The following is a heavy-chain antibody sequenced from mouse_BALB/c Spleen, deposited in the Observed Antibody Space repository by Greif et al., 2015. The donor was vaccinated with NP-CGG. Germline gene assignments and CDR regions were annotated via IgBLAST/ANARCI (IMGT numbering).Heavy chain of an antibody. V-gene: IGHV3-2*02. CDR3: ARSGYYGSRYEYLDY. J-gene: IGHJ2*01. CDR1: GYSITSDYA. Sequence: VKLMESGPGLVKPSQSLSLTCTVTGYSITSDYAWNWIRQFPGNKLEWMGYISYSGSTSYNPSLKSRTSITRDTSKNQYFLQCDSVTTEDIDTYYCARSGYYGSRYEYLDYWGQGTTLTVSS. CDR2: ISYSGST. D-gene: IGHD1-1*01.